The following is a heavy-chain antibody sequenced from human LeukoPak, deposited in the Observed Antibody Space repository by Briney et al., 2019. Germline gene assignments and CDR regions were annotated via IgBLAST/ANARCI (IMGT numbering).Heavy chain of an antibody. CDR3: ARDSSRDGYNLEGDY. Sequence: VSVKVSCKASGYTFTGYYMHWVRQAPGQGLEWMGWINPNSGGTNYAQKFQGRVTMTRDTSISTAYMELSRLRSDDTAVYYCARDSSRDGYNLEGDYWGQGTLVTVSS. D-gene: IGHD5-24*01. V-gene: IGHV1-2*02. J-gene: IGHJ4*02. CDR2: INPNSGGT. CDR1: GYTFTGYY.